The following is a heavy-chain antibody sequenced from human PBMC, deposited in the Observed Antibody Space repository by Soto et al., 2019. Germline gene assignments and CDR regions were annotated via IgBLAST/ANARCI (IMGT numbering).Heavy chain of an antibody. D-gene: IGHD4-4*01. V-gene: IGHV3-23*01. CDR3: AREPPRTTECPNGMEV. Sequence: GGSLRLSCAASGFTFSSYAMSWVRQAPGKGLEWVSAISGSGGSTYYADSVKGRFTISRDNSKNTLYLPMNSLRAEDTAVYYCAREPPRTTECPNGMEVWGQGTMVTVSS. CDR1: GFTFSSYA. J-gene: IGHJ6*02. CDR2: ISGSGGST.